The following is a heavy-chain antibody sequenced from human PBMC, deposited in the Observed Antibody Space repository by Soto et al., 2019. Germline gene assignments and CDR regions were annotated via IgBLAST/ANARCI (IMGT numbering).Heavy chain of an antibody. D-gene: IGHD5-12*01. Sequence: PGGSLRLSCAASGFTFSGSAMHWVRQASGKGLEWVGRIRSKANSYATAYAASVKGRFTISRDDSKNTAYLQMNSLKTEDTAVYYCTRHPFSERYDHSDYYYYGMDVWGQGTTVTVSS. CDR1: GFTFSGSA. CDR2: IRSKANSYAT. CDR3: TRHPFSERYDHSDYYYYGMDV. V-gene: IGHV3-73*01. J-gene: IGHJ6*02.